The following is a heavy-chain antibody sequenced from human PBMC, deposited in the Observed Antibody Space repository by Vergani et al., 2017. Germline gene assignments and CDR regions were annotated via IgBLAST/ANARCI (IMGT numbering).Heavy chain of an antibody. CDR2: ISGSSIYI. D-gene: IGHD2-15*01. CDR1: GFTFSTYS. CDR3: ARDPGYCSGGSCYVEEGGDY. J-gene: IGHJ4*02. V-gene: IGHV3-21*01. Sequence: EVQLVESGGGSVQSGGSLRLSCAASGFTFSTYSLNWVRQAPGKGLEWVSSISGSSIYIYYADSVKGRFTISRDNAKNSLYLQMNSLRAEDTAVYYCARDPGYCSGGSCYVEEGGDYWGQGTLVTVSS.